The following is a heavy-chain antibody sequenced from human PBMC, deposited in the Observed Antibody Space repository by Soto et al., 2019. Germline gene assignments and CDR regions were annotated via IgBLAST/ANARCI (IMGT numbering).Heavy chain of an antibody. CDR2: TRNQAKRYTT. CDR3: ARGATATTNYYYGLDV. V-gene: IGHV3-72*01. D-gene: IGHD4-17*01. J-gene: IGHJ6*02. CDR1: GFTFSDHY. Sequence: EVQLVESGGGLVQPGGSLRLSCAASGFTFSDHYMDWVRQAPGKGLEWVGRTRNQAKRYTTEYAASVKGRFTISRDVSKNSLFLQMTSLKAEDTAVYYCARGATATTNYYYGLDVWGQGTTVTVSS.